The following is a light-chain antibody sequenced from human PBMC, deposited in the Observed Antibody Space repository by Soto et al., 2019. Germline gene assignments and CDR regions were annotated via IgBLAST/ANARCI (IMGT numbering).Light chain of an antibody. J-gene: IGLJ2*01. CDR3: QAWDSSTAVV. Sequence: SYELTQPPSVSVSPGQTASITCSGDKLGDKYACWYQQKPGQSPVVVIYQDTKRPSGIPERLSGSNSGNTATLTISGTQAMDEADYYCQAWDSSTAVVFGGGTKLTVL. CDR2: QDT. CDR1: KLGDKY. V-gene: IGLV3-1*01.